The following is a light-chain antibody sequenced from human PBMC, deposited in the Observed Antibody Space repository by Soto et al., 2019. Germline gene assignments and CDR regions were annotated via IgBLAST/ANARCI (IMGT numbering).Light chain of an antibody. V-gene: IGKV1-39*01. CDR3: QQHYRATPCT. CDR2: AAS. CDR1: QSVSRY. Sequence: DIQMPQPPSSLSASLGDRLPITCRESQSVSRYLNWYQQKPGNAPKLLINAASSLERGVPSRFSGGGSGTDFTLNISSLQPDDFATYYCQQHYRATPCTFGQGTKVDIK. J-gene: IGKJ1*01.